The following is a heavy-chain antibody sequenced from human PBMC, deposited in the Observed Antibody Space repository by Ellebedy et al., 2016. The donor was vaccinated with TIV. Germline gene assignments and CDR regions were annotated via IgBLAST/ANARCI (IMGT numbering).Heavy chain of an antibody. Sequence: GESLKISCEASGFTFSSYYMSWVRQAPGKGLEWVANINKAGSDKYYVDSVRGRFTISRDNTKNALYLQMSSLRVEDTAVYYCLRDYLGVWGQGTLVTVSS. CDR1: GFTFSSYY. CDR2: INKAGSDK. CDR3: LRDYLGV. D-gene: IGHD1-26*01. V-gene: IGHV3-7*03. J-gene: IGHJ4*02.